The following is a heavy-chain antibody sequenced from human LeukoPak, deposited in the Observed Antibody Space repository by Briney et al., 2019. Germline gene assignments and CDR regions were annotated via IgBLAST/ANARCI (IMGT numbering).Heavy chain of an antibody. D-gene: IGHD3-10*01. V-gene: IGHV3-30*02. CDR2: IRYDGSNK. J-gene: IGHJ3*02. CDR1: GFTFSSYG. CDR3: AKEDYGSGSSWSRNAFDI. Sequence: GGSLRLSCAASGFTFSSYGMHWVRQAPGKGLEWVAFIRYDGSNKYYADSVKGRFTISRDNSKNTLYLQMNSLRAEDTAVYYCAKEDYGSGSSWSRNAFDIWGQGTMVTVSS.